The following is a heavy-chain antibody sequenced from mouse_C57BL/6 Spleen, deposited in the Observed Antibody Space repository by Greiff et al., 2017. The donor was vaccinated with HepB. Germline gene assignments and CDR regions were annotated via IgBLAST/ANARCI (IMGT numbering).Heavy chain of an antibody. J-gene: IGHJ3*01. Sequence: EVQLQQSGPELVKPGASVKISCKASGYTFTDYYMNWVKQSHGKSLEWIGDINPHNGGTSYNQTFKGKATLTVDKSSSTAYMELRSLTSEDSAVYDCARSTAQATWCAYWGQGTLVTVSA. CDR2: INPHNGGT. V-gene: IGHV1-26*01. CDR3: ARSTAQATWCAY. D-gene: IGHD3-2*02. CDR1: GYTFTDYY.